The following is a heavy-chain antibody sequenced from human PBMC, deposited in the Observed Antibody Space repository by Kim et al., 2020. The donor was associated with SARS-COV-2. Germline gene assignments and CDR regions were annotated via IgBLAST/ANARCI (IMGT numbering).Heavy chain of an antibody. Sequence: QKCQGGVTITADKSTSTAYMELSSLRSEDTAVYYCARDILTGYEPNGMDVWGQGTTVTVSS. J-gene: IGHJ6*02. V-gene: IGHV1-69*04. CDR3: ARDILTGYEPNGMDV. D-gene: IGHD3-9*01.